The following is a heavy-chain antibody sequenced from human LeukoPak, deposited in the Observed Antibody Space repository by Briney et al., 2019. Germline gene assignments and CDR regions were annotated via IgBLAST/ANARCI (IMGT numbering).Heavy chain of an antibody. V-gene: IGHV4-59*11. J-gene: IGHJ4*02. CDR3: ARGHPLYDFWSGYYYFDY. D-gene: IGHD3-3*01. CDR2: IYYSGST. CDR1: GGSISSHY. Sequence: TSETLSLTCTVSGGSISSHYWSWIRQPPGKGLEWIGYIYYSGSTNYNPSLKSRVTISVDTSKNQFSLKLSSVTAADTAVYYCARGHPLYDFWSGYYYFDYWGQGTLVTVSS.